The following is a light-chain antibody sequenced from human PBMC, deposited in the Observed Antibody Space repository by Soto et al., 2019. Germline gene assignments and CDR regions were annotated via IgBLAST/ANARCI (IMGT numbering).Light chain of an antibody. J-gene: IGKJ1*01. CDR3: QQYDNLPPAWT. Sequence: DIQMTQSPSSLSASVGNRVTITCQASQDIATYLNWYQQKPGKAPNLLIYDASNLETGVPSRFSEGGSGTHCTFTISNLQPEDIATYYCQQYDNLPPAWTFGQGTKVEIE. CDR2: DAS. CDR1: QDIATY. V-gene: IGKV1-33*01.